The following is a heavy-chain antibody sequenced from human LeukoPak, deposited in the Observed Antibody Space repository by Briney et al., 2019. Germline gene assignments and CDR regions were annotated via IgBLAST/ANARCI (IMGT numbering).Heavy chain of an antibody. CDR3: ARVELGYCSSTSCSRAQDY. J-gene: IGHJ4*02. D-gene: IGHD2-2*01. Sequence: GGSLRLSCAASGFTFSSYSMNWVRQAPGKGLGWVSSISSSSSYIYYADSVKGRFTISRDNAKNSLYLQMNSLRAEDTAVYYCARVELGYCSSTSCSRAQDYWGQGTLVTVSS. V-gene: IGHV3-21*01. CDR2: ISSSSSYI. CDR1: GFTFSSYS.